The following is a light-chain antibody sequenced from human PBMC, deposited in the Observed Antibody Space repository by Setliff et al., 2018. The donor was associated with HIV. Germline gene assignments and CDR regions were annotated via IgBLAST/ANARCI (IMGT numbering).Light chain of an antibody. CDR1: SGDVGRYNL. J-gene: IGLJ1*01. CDR2: QAS. CDR3: CSNTGSNTYV. V-gene: IGLV2-23*01. Sequence: QSVLTQPASVSGSPGPSITISCTGTSGDVGRYNLVSWYQQQPGKPPKLMIYQASKRPSGVSNRFSGSKSGNTASLTISGLQAEDEADYYCCSNTGSNTYVFGTGTKVTVL.